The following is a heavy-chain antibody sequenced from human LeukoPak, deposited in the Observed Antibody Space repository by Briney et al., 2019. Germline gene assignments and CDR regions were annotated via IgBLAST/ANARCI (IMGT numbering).Heavy chain of an antibody. Sequence: SETLSLTCAVYGGSFTGYHWNWIRQPPGKGLEWIGEINHSGSTNYNPSLKSRVTISVDTSKNQFSLKLSSVAAADTSVYYCARGGKSWNAEEYMDVWGRRTTVTVSS. CDR2: INHSGST. J-gene: IGHJ6*03. V-gene: IGHV4-34*01. D-gene: IGHD1-1*01. CDR1: GGSFTGYH. CDR3: ARGGKSWNAEEYMDV.